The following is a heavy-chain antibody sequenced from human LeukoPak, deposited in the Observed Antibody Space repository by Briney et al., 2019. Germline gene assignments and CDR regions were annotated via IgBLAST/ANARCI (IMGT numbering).Heavy chain of an antibody. Sequence: KASETLSLTCTVSGYSISSGYYWGWIRQPPGKGLEWIGSIYHSGSTYYNPSLKSRVTISVDTSKNQFSLKVNSVTAADTALYYCARGDCSSTICYSPMDVWGKGTTVTVSS. D-gene: IGHD2-2*01. V-gene: IGHV4-38-2*02. CDR1: GYSISSGYY. J-gene: IGHJ6*03. CDR3: ARGDCSSTICYSPMDV. CDR2: IYHSGST.